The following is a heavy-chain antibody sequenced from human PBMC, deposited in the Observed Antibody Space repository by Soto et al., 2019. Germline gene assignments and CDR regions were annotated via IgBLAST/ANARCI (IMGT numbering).Heavy chain of an antibody. CDR1: GFTFSSYG. CDR2: IWYDGTKK. V-gene: IGHV3-33*01. J-gene: IGHJ4*02. CDR3: VTRSGDSSGYFHN. D-gene: IGHD3-22*01. Sequence: QVQLVESGGGVVQPGRSLRLSCAASGFTFSSYGMHWVRQAPGKGLEWVALIWYDGTKKYYADSVKGRFTISRDNSKNTLHLEMNSLRAEDTAVYYCVTRSGDSSGYFHNWGQGTLVTVSS.